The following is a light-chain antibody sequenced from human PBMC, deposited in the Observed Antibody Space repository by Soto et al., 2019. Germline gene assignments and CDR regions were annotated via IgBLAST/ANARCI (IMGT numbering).Light chain of an antibody. Sequence: DIQMTQSPSTLSASVGDRVTITCRASQSISSWLAWYHQKPGKAPKLLISQASSLETGVPSRFGGSGSGTEFTLTISSLKPDDFATYYCHQYNSYSRTFGQGTKVEIK. CDR2: QAS. CDR1: QSISSW. CDR3: HQYNSYSRT. V-gene: IGKV1-5*03. J-gene: IGKJ1*01.